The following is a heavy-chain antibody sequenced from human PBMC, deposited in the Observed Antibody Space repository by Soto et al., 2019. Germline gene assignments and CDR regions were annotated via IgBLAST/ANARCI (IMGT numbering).Heavy chain of an antibody. CDR3: ARYATGCSGGSCYSYFDY. J-gene: IGHJ4*02. CDR2: IIPIFGTA. V-gene: IGHV1-69*01. CDR1: GGTFSSYA. Sequence: QVQLVQSGAEVKKPGSSVKVSCKASGGTFSSYAISWVRQAPGQGLEWMGGIIPIFGTANYAQKFQGRVTITADESTSTAYMELSSLRSEDTAVYYCARYATGCSGGSCYSYFDYWGQGTLVTVSS. D-gene: IGHD2-15*01.